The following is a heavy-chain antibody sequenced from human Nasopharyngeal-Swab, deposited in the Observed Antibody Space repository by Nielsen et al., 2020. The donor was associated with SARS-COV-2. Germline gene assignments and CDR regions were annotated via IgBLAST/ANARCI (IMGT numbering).Heavy chain of an antibody. J-gene: IGHJ5*02. CDR1: GYTFTAYY. V-gene: IGHV1-2*02. D-gene: IGHD3-10*01. CDR2: INANSGGI. CDR3: ARGGKPITMVRGITPPGENWFDP. Sequence: SVTVSCKASGYTFTAYYMHWVRQAPGQGLEWMGWINANSGGIKYAQKFQGRVTMARDASITTAYMEMSRLRSDDTAVYYCARGGKPITMVRGITPPGENWFDPWGQGTLVTVSS.